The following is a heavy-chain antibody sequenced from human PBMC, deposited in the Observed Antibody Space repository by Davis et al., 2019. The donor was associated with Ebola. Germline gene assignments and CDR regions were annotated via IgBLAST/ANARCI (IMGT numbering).Heavy chain of an antibody. V-gene: IGHV3-48*02. Sequence: GESLKISCAASGFTFSSYSMNWVRQAPGKGLEWVSYISSSSSTIYYADSVKGRFTISRDNAKNSLYLQMNSRRDEDTAVYYCARDLVVVDDGGAFDIWGQGTMVTVSS. CDR1: GFTFSSYS. CDR3: ARDLVVVDDGGAFDI. D-gene: IGHD2-2*01. J-gene: IGHJ3*02. CDR2: ISSSSSTI.